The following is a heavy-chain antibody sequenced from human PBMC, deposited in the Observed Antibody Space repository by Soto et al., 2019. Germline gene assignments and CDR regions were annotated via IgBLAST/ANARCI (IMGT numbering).Heavy chain of an antibody. CDR1: GFTFSSYW. CDR2: IKQDGSEK. D-gene: IGHD5-18*01. V-gene: IGHV3-7*01. J-gene: IGHJ4*02. Sequence: PGGSLRLSCAASGFTFSSYWMSWVRQAPGKGLEWVANIKQDGSEKYYVDSVKGRFTISRDNAKNSLYLQMNSLRAEDTAVYYCARDSLGYTYGYFNYWGKGTLVTVSS. CDR3: ARDSLGYTYGYFNY.